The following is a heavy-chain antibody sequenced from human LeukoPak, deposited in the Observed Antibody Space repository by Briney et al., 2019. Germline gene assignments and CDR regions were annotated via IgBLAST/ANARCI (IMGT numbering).Heavy chain of an antibody. CDR1: GFTFDDYA. Sequence: PGGSLRLSCAASGFTFDDYAMHWVRQRPGKSLEWVSLINENGDIAYYGDSVRGRFTVSRDNAKNSLYLQMNSLTTEDTALYYCAEARWEPNFDYWGQGTLVTVSS. J-gene: IGHJ4*02. CDR3: AEARWEPNFDY. D-gene: IGHD1-26*01. V-gene: IGHV3-43*02. CDR2: INENGDIA.